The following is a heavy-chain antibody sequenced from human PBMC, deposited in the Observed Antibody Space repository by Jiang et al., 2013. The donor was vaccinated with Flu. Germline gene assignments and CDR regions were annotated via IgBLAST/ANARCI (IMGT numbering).Heavy chain of an antibody. CDR2: IYSNGDT. Sequence: GPGLVKPSQTLSLSCFVSGGSISSGGHSWTWIRQRPGEGLEWIGYIYSNGDTYYNPSLRSRLSMSIHMSENHFSLRLTSVTAADTAVYYCARLGPLRAGGNWFDPWGQGSLVAVSS. J-gene: IGHJ5*02. CDR1: GGSISSGGHS. V-gene: IGHV4-31*03. CDR3: ARLGPLRAGGNWFDP. D-gene: IGHD1-26*01.